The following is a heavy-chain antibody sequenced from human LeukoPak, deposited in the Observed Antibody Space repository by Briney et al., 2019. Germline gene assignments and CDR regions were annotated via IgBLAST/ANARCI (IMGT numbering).Heavy chain of an antibody. J-gene: IGHJ4*02. Sequence: ASVKVSCKASGYTFTSYYIHWVRQAPGQGLEWMGLINPSGGSTNYAQKFQGRVTMTRDTSTSTVYMELSSLRSEDTAVYYCAKDLTMIVVVILDYWGQGTLVTVSS. CDR3: AKDLTMIVVVILDY. V-gene: IGHV1-46*01. CDR2: INPSGGST. CDR1: GYTFTSYY. D-gene: IGHD3-22*01.